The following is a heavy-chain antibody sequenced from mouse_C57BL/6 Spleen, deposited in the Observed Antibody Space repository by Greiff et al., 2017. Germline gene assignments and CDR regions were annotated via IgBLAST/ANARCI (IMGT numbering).Heavy chain of an antibody. Sequence: VQLQQPGAELVKPGASVKLSCKASGYTFTSYWMHWVKQRPGQGLEWIGMIHPNSGSTNYNEKFKSQATLTVDKSSSTAYMQLSSLTSEDSAVYYCFYDYDRGYAMDYWGQGTSVTVSS. V-gene: IGHV1-64*01. CDR1: GYTFTSYW. J-gene: IGHJ4*01. CDR2: IHPNSGST. CDR3: FYDYDRGYAMDY. D-gene: IGHD2-4*01.